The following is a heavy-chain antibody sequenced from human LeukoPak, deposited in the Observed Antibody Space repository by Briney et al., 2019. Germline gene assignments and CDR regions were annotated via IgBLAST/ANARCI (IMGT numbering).Heavy chain of an antibody. Sequence: SGGSLRLSCAASGFTFSTHSMNWVRQAPGKGLEWVSSISASSTYMYYADSVKGRFTISRDNAKNSLYLQMNSLRVGDTAVYYCARLTNLDYWGQGTLVTVSS. J-gene: IGHJ4*02. CDR3: ARLTNLDY. CDR1: GFTFSTHS. D-gene: IGHD4/OR15-4a*01. V-gene: IGHV3-21*01. CDR2: ISASSTYM.